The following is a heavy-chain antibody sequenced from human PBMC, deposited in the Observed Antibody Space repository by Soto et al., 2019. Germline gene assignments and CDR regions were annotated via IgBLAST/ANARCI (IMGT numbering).Heavy chain of an antibody. CDR1: GFTFSSYS. D-gene: IGHD3-3*01. CDR3: ARDLVLRFLEWFPRSY. Sequence: PGGSLRLSCAASGFTFSSYSMNWVRQAPGKGLEWVSYISSSSSTIYYADSVKGRFTISRDNAKNSLYLQMNSLRAEDTAVYYCARDLVLRFLEWFPRSYWGQGTLVTVSS. J-gene: IGHJ4*02. V-gene: IGHV3-48*01. CDR2: ISSSSSTI.